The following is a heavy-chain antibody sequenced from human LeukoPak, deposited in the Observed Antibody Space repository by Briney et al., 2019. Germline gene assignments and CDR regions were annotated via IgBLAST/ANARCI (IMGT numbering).Heavy chain of an antibody. Sequence: NPSETLSLTCSVSGGSISGYYWTWIRQPAGKGLEWIGRVYTSGSTHYNPSLKTRLTMSVDTSKNQFSLKLSSVTAADTAVYYCARLITGTTTAFDIWGQGTMVTVSS. J-gene: IGHJ3*02. D-gene: IGHD1-7*01. CDR1: GGSISGYY. V-gene: IGHV4-4*07. CDR2: VYTSGST. CDR3: ARLITGTTTAFDI.